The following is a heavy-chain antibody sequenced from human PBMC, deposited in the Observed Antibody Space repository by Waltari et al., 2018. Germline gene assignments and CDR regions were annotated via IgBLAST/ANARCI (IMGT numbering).Heavy chain of an antibody. CDR2: IRSKTYGGTT. V-gene: IGHV3-49*03. Sequence: EVQLVESGGGLEQPWGSLSLSCTGSGFTFGAYAMNWFRQAPGKGMEWVGFIRSKTYGGTTQYAASVKGRFTISRDDSKSIAYLQMNSLKTEDTAVYFCTRRGPSEFDYWGQGTLVTVSS. J-gene: IGHJ4*02. D-gene: IGHD3-16*01. CDR1: GFTFGAYA. CDR3: TRRGPSEFDY.